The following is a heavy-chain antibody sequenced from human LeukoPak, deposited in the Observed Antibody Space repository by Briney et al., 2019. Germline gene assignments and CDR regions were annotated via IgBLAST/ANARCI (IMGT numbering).Heavy chain of an antibody. CDR1: GFTFSSSW. Sequence: GGSLRLSCAASGFTFSSSWMHWVRHGPGKGLEWVSRVNSDGSRTTYADSVKGRFTISRDNAKNTLYLQMNSLRAEDTSVYYCARVVDDYDSGGFSWFDYWGQGTLVTVSS. J-gene: IGHJ4*02. D-gene: IGHD3-22*01. CDR2: VNSDGSRT. V-gene: IGHV3-74*03. CDR3: ARVVDDYDSGGFSWFDY.